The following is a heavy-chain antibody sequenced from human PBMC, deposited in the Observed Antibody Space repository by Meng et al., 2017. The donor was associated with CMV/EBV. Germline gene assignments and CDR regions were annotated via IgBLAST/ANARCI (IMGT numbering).Heavy chain of an antibody. CDR2: IKSKTDGGTT. V-gene: IGHV3-15*01. D-gene: IGHD3-3*01. Sequence: GESLKISCAASGFTFSNAWMSWVRQAPGKGLEWVGRIKSKTDGGTTDYAAPVKGRFTISRDDSKNTLYLQMNSLKTEDTAVYYCARTSYYDFWSGYSPHYYGMDVWGQGTTVTVSS. CDR1: GFTFSNAW. CDR3: ARTSYYDFWSGYSPHYYGMDV. J-gene: IGHJ6*02.